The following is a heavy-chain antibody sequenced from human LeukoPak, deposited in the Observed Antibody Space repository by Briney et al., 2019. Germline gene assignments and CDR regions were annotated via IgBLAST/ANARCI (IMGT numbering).Heavy chain of an antibody. CDR2: IYTSGST. Sequence: SETLSLTCTVSGGSISSYYWSWIRQPAGKGLEWIGRIYTSGSTNYNPSLKSRVTMSVDTSKNQFSLKLSSVTAADTAVYYCARGLRYCSRGSCYSEWYFDYWGQGTLVTVSS. CDR3: ARGLRYCSRGSCYSEWYFDY. J-gene: IGHJ4*02. V-gene: IGHV4-4*07. CDR1: GGSISSYY. D-gene: IGHD2-15*01.